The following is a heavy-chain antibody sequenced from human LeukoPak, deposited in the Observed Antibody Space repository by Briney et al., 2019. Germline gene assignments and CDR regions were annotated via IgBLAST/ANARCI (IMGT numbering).Heavy chain of an antibody. J-gene: IGHJ4*02. V-gene: IGHV3-20*04. CDR2: INWNGGSR. Sequence: PGGSLRLSCAASGYTFDDYGMNWVRHAPGKGLEWVSGINWNGGSRSYADSVMGRFTISRDNAKNSLYLQMNSLRAEDTAVYYCARNYDWGQGTLGTVAS. CDR1: GYTFDDYG. CDR3: ARNYD. D-gene: IGHD3-16*01.